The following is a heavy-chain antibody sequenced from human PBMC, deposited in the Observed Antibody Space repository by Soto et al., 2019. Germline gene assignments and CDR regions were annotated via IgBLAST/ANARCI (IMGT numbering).Heavy chain of an antibody. Sequence: GESLKISRKGSGYNFAGYWIAWVHQMPGKGLELMGLIYPSDSDTRYRPYFQGQVTISADKSISSAYLQGSSLRASDTAMYYCARGGVSTRTFDYWGQGTPVTGSS. CDR1: GYNFAGYW. CDR3: ARGGVSTRTFDY. D-gene: IGHD3-3*01. J-gene: IGHJ4*02. CDR2: IYPSDSDT. V-gene: IGHV5-51*07.